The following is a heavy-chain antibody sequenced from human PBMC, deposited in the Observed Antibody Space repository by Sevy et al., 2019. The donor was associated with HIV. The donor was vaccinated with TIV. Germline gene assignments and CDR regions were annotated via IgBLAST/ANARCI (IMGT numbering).Heavy chain of an antibody. CDR1: DGSISSGGYS. V-gene: IGHV4-30-2*01. J-gene: IGHJ3*02. D-gene: IGHD3-22*01. Sequence: SETLSLTCAVSDGSISSGGYSWSWIRQPPGKGLEWIGYIYHSGSTYYNPSLKSRVTISVDRSKNQFSLKLSSVTAADTAVYYCARANSSGYYPSNAFDIWGQGTMVTVSS. CDR2: IYHSGST. CDR3: ARANSSGYYPSNAFDI.